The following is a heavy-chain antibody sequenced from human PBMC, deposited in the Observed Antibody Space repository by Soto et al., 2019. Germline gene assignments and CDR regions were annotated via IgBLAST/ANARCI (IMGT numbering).Heavy chain of an antibody. CDR3: AKSYWPSINAVLTSAIEH. Sequence: GGSPRLSCAASGFTFNSYGMYWIRQAPGKGLEWVAGLAYHGRNEYYAHSVKGRFTTSRDNSNSTLFLQMNSLRPEDTAVYYCAKSYWPSINAVLTSAIEHWGRGTLVTVS. J-gene: IGHJ4*02. CDR2: LAYHGRNE. CDR1: GFTFNSYG. D-gene: IGHD2-2*01. V-gene: IGHV3-30*18.